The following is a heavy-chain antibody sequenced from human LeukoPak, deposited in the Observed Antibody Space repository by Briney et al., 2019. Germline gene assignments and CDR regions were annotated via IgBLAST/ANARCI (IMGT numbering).Heavy chain of an antibody. CDR2: IYYSGST. J-gene: IGHJ4*02. Sequence: MASGTLSLTCTVSGGSISSSSYYWGWIRQPPGKGLEWIGSIYYSGSTYYNPSLKSRVTISVDTSKNQFSLKLSSVTAADTAVYYCASPDYGSGSYSYWGQGTLVIVSS. CDR1: GGSISSSSYY. D-gene: IGHD3-10*01. V-gene: IGHV4-39*01. CDR3: ASPDYGSGSYSY.